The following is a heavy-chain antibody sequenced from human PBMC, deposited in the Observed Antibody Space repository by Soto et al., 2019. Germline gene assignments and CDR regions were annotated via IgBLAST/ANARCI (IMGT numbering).Heavy chain of an antibody. J-gene: IGHJ5*02. CDR3: ARVSITMVRGVGIQFDP. V-gene: IGHV4-59*01. Sequence: SETLSLTCTVSGGSISSYYWSWIRQPPGKGLEWIGYIYYSGSTNYNPSLKSRVTMSVDTSKNQFSLKLSSVTAADTAVYYCARVSITMVRGVGIQFDPWGQGTLVTVSS. D-gene: IGHD3-10*01. CDR1: GGSISSYY. CDR2: IYYSGST.